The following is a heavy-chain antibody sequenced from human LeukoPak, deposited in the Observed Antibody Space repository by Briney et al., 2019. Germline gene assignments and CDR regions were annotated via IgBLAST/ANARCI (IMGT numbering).Heavy chain of an antibody. CDR2: IKQHGSEK. V-gene: IGHV3-7*01. CDR3: AKVDL. Sequence: GGSLRLSCAVSGFTISNYWWTWLRQPPGKGLEWVANIKQHGSEKNYVDAEKCPFTITRDNAKNSVLLQMNSLRVEDTAVYNCAKVDLWGQGTTVTVSS. CDR1: GFTISNYW. J-gene: IGHJ6*02.